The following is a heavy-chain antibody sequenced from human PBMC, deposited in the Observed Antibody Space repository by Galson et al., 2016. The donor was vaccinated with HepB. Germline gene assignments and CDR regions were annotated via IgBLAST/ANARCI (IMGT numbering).Heavy chain of an antibody. Sequence: SNKFYADSVKGRFTISRDNSKNTLFLQMSALRAEDTAVYYCASPLGYCSSPSCQRRGYYYGMDFWGQGTTVTVSS. CDR3: ASPLGYCSSPSCQRRGYYYGMDF. V-gene: IGHV3-30*15. CDR2: SNK. J-gene: IGHJ6*02. D-gene: IGHD2-2*01.